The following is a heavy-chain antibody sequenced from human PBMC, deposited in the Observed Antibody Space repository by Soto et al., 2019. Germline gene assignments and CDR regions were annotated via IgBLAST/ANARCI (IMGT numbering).Heavy chain of an antibody. V-gene: IGHV3-7*05. CDR2: IKQDGSEK. J-gene: IGHJ4*02. Sequence: GGSLRLSCAASGFTFSSYWMSWVRQAPGKGLEWVANIKQDGSEKYYVDSVKARFTISRDNAKNSLYLQMNSLRAEDTAVYYCARSRATYYYDSSGLGYWGQGPLVTVSS. D-gene: IGHD3-22*01. CDR3: ARSRATYYYDSSGLGY. CDR1: GFTFSSYW.